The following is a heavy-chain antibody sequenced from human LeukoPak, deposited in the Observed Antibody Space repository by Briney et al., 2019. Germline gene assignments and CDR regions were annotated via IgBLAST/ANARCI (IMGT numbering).Heavy chain of an antibody. CDR1: GGSFSGYY. V-gene: IGHV4-34*01. CDR2: MNPSGST. J-gene: IGHJ6*03. CDR3: ARGRQDVTMIVVVMTAVSYYLDV. D-gene: IGHD3-22*01. Sequence: PSETLSLTCAVYGGSFSGYYWTWIRQTPEKGLEWIGEMNPSGSTNFNPSLKSRVTISVDTSKNQFSLELSSVTAADTAVYYCARGRQDVTMIVVVMTAVSYYLDVWGKGTTVTVS.